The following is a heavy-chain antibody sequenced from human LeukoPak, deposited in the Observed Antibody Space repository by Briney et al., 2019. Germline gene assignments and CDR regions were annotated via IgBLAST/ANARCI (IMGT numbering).Heavy chain of an antibody. CDR3: ASLVYYGSGSSALSEYFQH. V-gene: IGHV1-69*04. CDR2: IIPILGRA. D-gene: IGHD3-10*01. CDR1: GGTFSSYA. J-gene: IGHJ1*01. Sequence: GSSVKVSCKASGGTFSSYAISWVRQAPGHGLEWMGRIIPILGRANYAQKFHGRVTITADKSTNTTYMELSSLRSEDTAVYYCASLVYYGSGSSALSEYFQHWGQGTLVTVSS.